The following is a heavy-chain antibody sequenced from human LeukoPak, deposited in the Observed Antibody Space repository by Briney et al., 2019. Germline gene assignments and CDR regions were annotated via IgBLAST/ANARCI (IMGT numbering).Heavy chain of an antibody. CDR3: ARAPPGDSNWFDP. D-gene: IGHD7-27*01. CDR1: GFTFSSYS. V-gene: IGHV3-21*01. Sequence: KPGGSLRLSCAASGFTFSSYSMNWVRQAPGKGLEWVSSISSSSSYIYYADSVKGRFTISRDNAKNSLYLQMNSLRAEDTAVYYCARAPPGDSNWFDPWGQGTLVTVSS. CDR2: ISSSSSYI. J-gene: IGHJ5*02.